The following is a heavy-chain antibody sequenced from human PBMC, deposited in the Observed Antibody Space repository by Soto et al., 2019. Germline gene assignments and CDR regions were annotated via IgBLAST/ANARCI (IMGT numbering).Heavy chain of an antibody. Sequence: GGSLRLSCAASGFTFSSYAMSWVRQAPGKGLEWVSAISGSGGSTYYADSVKGRFTISRDNSKNTLYLQMNSLRAEDTAVYYCAKATPRYSSAKINFDYWGQGTLVTVSS. J-gene: IGHJ4*02. CDR1: GFTFSSYA. CDR2: ISGSGGST. CDR3: AKATPRYSSAKINFDY. V-gene: IGHV3-23*01. D-gene: IGHD6-19*01.